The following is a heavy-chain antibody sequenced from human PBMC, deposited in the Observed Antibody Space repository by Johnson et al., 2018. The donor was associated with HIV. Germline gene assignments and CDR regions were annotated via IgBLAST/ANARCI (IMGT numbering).Heavy chain of an antibody. CDR2: IYSGGST. V-gene: IGHV3-66*02. Sequence: VQLVESGGGLVQPGGSLRLSCAASGFTVSSNYMSWVRQAPGKGLEWDSVIYSGGSTYYAASVKGRFTISRDNSKNTRYLQMNSRRAEDTAVYYCARAPRYGPDDAFDIWGQGTMVTVSS. J-gene: IGHJ3*02. D-gene: IGHD4-17*01. CDR3: ARAPRYGPDDAFDI. CDR1: GFTVSSNY.